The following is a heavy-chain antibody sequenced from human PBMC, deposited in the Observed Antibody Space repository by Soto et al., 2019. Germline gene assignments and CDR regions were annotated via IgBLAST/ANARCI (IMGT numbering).Heavy chain of an antibody. Sequence: GGSLRLSCAASGFTFSSYGMHWVRQAPGKGLEWVAVISYDGSNKYYADSVKGRFTISRDNSKNTLYLQMNSLRAEDTAVYYCATFEGVVTEHLSRGYSGYDWRRDDYWGQGTLVTVSS. D-gene: IGHD5-12*01. V-gene: IGHV3-30*03. CDR2: ISYDGSNK. CDR3: ATFEGVVTEHLSRGYSGYDWRRDDY. CDR1: GFTFSSYG. J-gene: IGHJ4*02.